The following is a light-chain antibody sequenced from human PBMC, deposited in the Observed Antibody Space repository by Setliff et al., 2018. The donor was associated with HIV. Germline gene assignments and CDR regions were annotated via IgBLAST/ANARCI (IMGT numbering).Light chain of an antibody. J-gene: IGLJ1*01. CDR2: SNN. CDR1: SSNIGSNT. V-gene: IGLV1-44*01. CDR3: AAWDDSLNGYV. Sequence: QSALTQPPSVSGTPGQWVTISCSGSSSNIGSNTVNWYQQLPGTAPKLLIYSNNRRPSGVPDRLFGSKSGTSASLAISGLQSGDEADYYCAAWDDSLNGYVFGTGTKV.